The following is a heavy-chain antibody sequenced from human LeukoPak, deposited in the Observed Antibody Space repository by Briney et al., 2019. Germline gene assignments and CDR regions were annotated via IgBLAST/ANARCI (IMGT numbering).Heavy chain of an antibody. V-gene: IGHV3-21*01. CDR1: GFTFSSYS. J-gene: IGHJ4*02. CDR3: ARDRGSGGGFDY. Sequence: KAGRSLRLSCAASGFTFSSYSMNWVRQAPGKGLEWVSSISSSSSYIYYADSVKGRFTISRDNAKNSLYLQMNSLRAEDTAVYYCARDRGSGGGFDYWGQGTLVTVSS. D-gene: IGHD6-19*01. CDR2: ISSSSSYI.